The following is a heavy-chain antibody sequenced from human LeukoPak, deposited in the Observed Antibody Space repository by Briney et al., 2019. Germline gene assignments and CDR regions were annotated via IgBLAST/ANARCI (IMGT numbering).Heavy chain of an antibody. Sequence: GGSLRLSCAASGFTFSSYAMSWVRQAPGKGLEWVSAISGSGGSTYYADSVKGGFTISRDNSKNTLYLQMNSLRAEDTAVYYCAGGETTTGSSGDGLDYYYYYGMDVWGQGTTVTVSS. CDR3: AGGETTTGSSGDGLDYYYYYGMDV. CDR2: ISGSGGST. CDR1: GFTFSSYA. V-gene: IGHV3-23*01. D-gene: IGHD3-10*01. J-gene: IGHJ6*02.